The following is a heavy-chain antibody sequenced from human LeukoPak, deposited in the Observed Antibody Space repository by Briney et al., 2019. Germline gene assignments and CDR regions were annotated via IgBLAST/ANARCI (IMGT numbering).Heavy chain of an antibody. CDR3: AKAPVRTKNWFDP. V-gene: IGHV3-21*04. CDR2: ITGRSSYI. CDR1: GFSFYRYS. J-gene: IGHJ5*02. D-gene: IGHD2-8*01. Sequence: GGSLRLSCATTGFSFYRYSLIWVRQAPGKGLEWVASITGRSSYIYYADSVKGRFTVSRDNSKNTLYLQMNSLRAEDTAVYYCAKAPVRTKNWFDPWGQGTLVTVSS.